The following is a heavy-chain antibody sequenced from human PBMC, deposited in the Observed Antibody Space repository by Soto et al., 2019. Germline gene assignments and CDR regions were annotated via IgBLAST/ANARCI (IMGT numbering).Heavy chain of an antibody. CDR2: ISYDGSNK. J-gene: IGHJ4*02. V-gene: IGHV3-30*18. CDR1: GFTFSSYG. Sequence: HPXGSLRLSCAASGFTFSSYGMHGVRQAPGKGLEWVAVISYDGSNKYYADSVKGRFTISRDNSKNTLYLQMNSLRAEDTAVYYCAKDRWAYDILTGLFDYWGQGTLVTVSS. CDR3: AKDRWAYDILTGLFDY. D-gene: IGHD3-9*01.